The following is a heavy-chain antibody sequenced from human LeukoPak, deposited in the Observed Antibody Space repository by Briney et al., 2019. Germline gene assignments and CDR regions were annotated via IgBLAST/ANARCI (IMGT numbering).Heavy chain of an antibody. V-gene: IGHV1-24*01. CDR3: ATDLSGAVATGD. Sequence: GASVKVSCKVPGYTLTELSMHWVRQAPGKGLEWMGGFDPEDGETIYAQKFQGRVTMTEDTSTDTAYMELSSLRSEDTAVYYCATDLSGAVATGDWGQGTLVTVSS. CDR2: FDPEDGET. CDR1: GYTLTELS. J-gene: IGHJ4*02. D-gene: IGHD5-12*01.